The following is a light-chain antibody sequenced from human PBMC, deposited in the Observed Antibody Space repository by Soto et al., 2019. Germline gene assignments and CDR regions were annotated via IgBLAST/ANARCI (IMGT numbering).Light chain of an antibody. J-gene: IGKJ4*01. Sequence: EIVLTQSPATLSLSPGERATLSCRASQSVSSYLAWYQQKPVQAPRLLIYDASNRATGIPARFSGSGSGTDFTLAISSLEPEDFAVYYCQQRTNWPLTFGGGTKV. V-gene: IGKV3-11*01. CDR2: DAS. CDR3: QQRTNWPLT. CDR1: QSVSSY.